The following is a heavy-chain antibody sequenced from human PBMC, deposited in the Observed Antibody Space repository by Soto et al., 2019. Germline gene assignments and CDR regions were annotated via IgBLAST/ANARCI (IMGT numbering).Heavy chain of an antibody. CDR2: IIPVSGTA. Sequence: QVHLEQSGAEVKKPGSSVKVSCKFSGGTFSSYVIIWVRQAPGQGLEWMGGIIPVSGTANYAQKFHGRVTISEDAATNTAYMELSSVRFDDTAVYYCAAVDRSVALVGWFDPWGQGTLVTVSS. CDR3: AAVDRSVALVGWFDP. CDR1: GGTFSSYV. J-gene: IGHJ5*02. D-gene: IGHD2-8*02. V-gene: IGHV1-69*01.